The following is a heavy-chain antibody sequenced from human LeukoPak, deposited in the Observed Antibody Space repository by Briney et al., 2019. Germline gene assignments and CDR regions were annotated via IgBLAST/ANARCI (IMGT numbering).Heavy chain of an antibody. J-gene: IGHJ5*02. V-gene: IGHV1-69*05. CDR2: IIPIFGTA. Sequence: SVKVSCKASAGTFSSYAISWVRQAPGQGLEWMGRIIPIFGTANYAQKFQGRVTITTDESTSTAYMELSSLRSEDTAVYYCAREMFSRRKPGYCSGGSCSNWFDPWGQGTLVTVSS. D-gene: IGHD2-15*01. CDR1: AGTFSSYA. CDR3: AREMFSRRKPGYCSGGSCSNWFDP.